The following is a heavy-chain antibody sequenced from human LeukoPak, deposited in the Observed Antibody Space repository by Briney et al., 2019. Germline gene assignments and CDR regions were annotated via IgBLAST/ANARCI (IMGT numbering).Heavy chain of an antibody. CDR1: GFNFSSYG. CDR2: IWFDGGNI. V-gene: IGHV3-33*01. J-gene: IGHJ4*02. CDR3: ARDRPYFDY. Sequence: PGGSLRLSCAASGFNFSSYGMHWVRQAPGKGLEWVTSIWFDGGNIHYADSVKGRVIISRDNSKSALYLQMNSLRAEDTAIYYCARDRPYFDYWGQGTLVTVSS.